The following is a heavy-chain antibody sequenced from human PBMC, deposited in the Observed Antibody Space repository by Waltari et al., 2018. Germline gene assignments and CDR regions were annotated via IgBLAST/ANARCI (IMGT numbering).Heavy chain of an antibody. CDR3: ARDGVGAGHDLDY. CDR2: IKSDESST. V-gene: IGHV3-74*01. D-gene: IGHD1-26*01. Sequence: EVQLVESGGGLVQPGGSLRLSCAASGFTFSSNWMPWVRPAPGKGLVWVSCIKSDESSTRYADSVKGRFTISRDNAKNTLYLQMNSLRAEDTAVYYCARDGVGAGHDLDYWGQGTLVTVSS. CDR1: GFTFSSNW. J-gene: IGHJ4*02.